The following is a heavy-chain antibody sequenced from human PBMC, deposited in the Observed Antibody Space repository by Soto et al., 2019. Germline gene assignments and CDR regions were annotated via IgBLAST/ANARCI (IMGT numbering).Heavy chain of an antibody. CDR2: IWYDGSNK. CDR3: ARGPPQYYYDSSGYYGY. Sequence: TGGSLRLSCAASGFTFSSYGMHWVRQAPGKGLEWVAVIWYDGSNKYYADSVKGRFTISRDNSKNTLYLQMNSLRAEDTAVYYCARGPPQYYYDSSGYYGYWGQGTLVTVSS. V-gene: IGHV3-33*01. J-gene: IGHJ4*02. D-gene: IGHD3-22*01. CDR1: GFTFSSYG.